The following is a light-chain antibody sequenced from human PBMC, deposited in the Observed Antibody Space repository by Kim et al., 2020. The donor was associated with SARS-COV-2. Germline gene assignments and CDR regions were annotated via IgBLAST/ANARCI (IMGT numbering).Light chain of an antibody. Sequence: PGGTVTRTGDSSTGAVLSDHFPYWFQQKPGQAPRILIYDTGNRHSWTPARFSGSLLGGKAALTLSAAQAEDEADYYCLLSYSDSRVFGGGTQLTVL. CDR3: LLSYSDSRV. V-gene: IGLV7-46*01. CDR1: TGAVLSDHF. J-gene: IGLJ2*01. CDR2: DTG.